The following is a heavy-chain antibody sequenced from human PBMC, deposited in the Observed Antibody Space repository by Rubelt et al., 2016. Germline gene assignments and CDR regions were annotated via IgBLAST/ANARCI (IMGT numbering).Heavy chain of an antibody. J-gene: IGHJ4*02. CDR3: GRQRGRVRGTSDS. D-gene: IGHD3-10*01. Sequence: QVQLVESGGGVVQPGRSLRLSCAASGFTFNSFAMHWVRQAPGKGLEWVAVISYDGPNEDYADSVKGRFTLSRDDSKNTMYLQMDRLRAEDTAGYYCGRQRGRVRGTSDSWGQGSVVTVSS. CDR2: ISYDGPNE. V-gene: IGHV3-30*04. CDR1: GFTFNSFA.